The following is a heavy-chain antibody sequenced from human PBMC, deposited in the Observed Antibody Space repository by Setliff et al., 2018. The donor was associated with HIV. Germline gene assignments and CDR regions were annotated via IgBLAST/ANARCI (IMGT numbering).Heavy chain of an antibody. J-gene: IGHJ6*02. D-gene: IGHD3-9*01. CDR2: IYYSGST. CDR3: ARESQQYYDILTGFNHYYGMDV. CDR1: GGSISGYY. V-gene: IGHV4-59*01. Sequence: SETLSLTCNVSGGSISGYYWSWVRQPPGKGLEWIGYIYYSGSTNYNPSLRSRVTISVDTSKNQVSLRLTSVTSADTALYYCARESQQYYDILTGFNHYYGMDVWGRGITVTVSS.